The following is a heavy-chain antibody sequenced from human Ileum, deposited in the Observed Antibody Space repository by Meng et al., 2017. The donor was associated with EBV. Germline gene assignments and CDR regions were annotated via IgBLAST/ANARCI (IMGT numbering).Heavy chain of an antibody. CDR3: ARDEYNISWYKY. Sequence: PPRPEWGPGLVKPSETLSLTGTVSGGSIRKYYWAWIRQPPGEGPEWIGTIDYTGLTHYSPSLKSRVTISVDSSETQFFLKLTSVTAADTAVYYCARDEYNISWYKYWGQGTLVTVSS. J-gene: IGHJ4*02. CDR2: IDYTGLT. V-gene: IGHV4-39*02. D-gene: IGHD6-13*01. CDR1: GGSIRKYY.